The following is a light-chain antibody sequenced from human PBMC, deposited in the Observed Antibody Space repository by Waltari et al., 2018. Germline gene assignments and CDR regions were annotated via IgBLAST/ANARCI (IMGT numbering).Light chain of an antibody. CDR1: TSNIGAGPD. CDR3: QSFDNMLSGGVV. V-gene: IGLV1-40*01. Sequence: QSVLTQPPSVSGTPGQRVPISCSRSTSNIGAGPDVHWYQHRPGTAPKLLIYGNNNRPSGVPDRFSGSKSGTSASLAITGLQADDEADYFCQSFDNMLSGGVVFGGGTKLAVL. CDR2: GNN. J-gene: IGLJ2*01.